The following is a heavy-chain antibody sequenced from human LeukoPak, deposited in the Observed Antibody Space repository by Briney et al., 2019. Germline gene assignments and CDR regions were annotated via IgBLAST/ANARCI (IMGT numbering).Heavy chain of an antibody. V-gene: IGHV3-30*02. CDR3: AKGIGSSGYCRY. J-gene: IGHJ4*02. CDR2: IRYDGSNK. Sequence: PGRSLRLSCAASGFTFSSYGMHWVRQAPGKGLEWVAFIRYDGSNKYYADSVKGRFTISRDNSKNTLYLQMNSLRAEDTAVYYCAKGIGSSGYCRYWGQGTLVTVSS. D-gene: IGHD3-22*01. CDR1: GFTFSSYG.